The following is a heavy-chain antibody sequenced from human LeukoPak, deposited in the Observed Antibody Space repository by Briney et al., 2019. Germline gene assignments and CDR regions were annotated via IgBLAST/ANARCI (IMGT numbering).Heavy chain of an antibody. CDR3: ARDRFMVRGVMVGTFDL. CDR1: GFTFSSYG. CDR2: ISYDGINK. D-gene: IGHD3-10*01. J-gene: IGHJ3*01. Sequence: GGSLRLSCAASGFTFSSYGMHWVRQAPGKGLEWVAVISYDGINKYYADSVKGRFTISRDNSKNTLYLQMDSLRAEDTAVYYCARDRFMVRGVMVGTFDLWGQGTMVTVSS. V-gene: IGHV3-30*03.